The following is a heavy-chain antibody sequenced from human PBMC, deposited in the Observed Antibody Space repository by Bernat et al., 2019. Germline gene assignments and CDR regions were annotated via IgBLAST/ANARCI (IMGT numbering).Heavy chain of an antibody. V-gene: IGHV3-49*05. CDR2: TGTKAYGGTT. CDR1: GFTFGDCA. Sequence: EVQLVESGGGLVKPGRSLTLSCTTSGFTFGDCAMSWFRQAPGKGLEWVGFTGTKAYGGTTEYAASVKGRFTISRDDSKSIAYLQMNSLETEDTAVYYCTRDGGGGAFDIWGQGTLVTVSS. D-gene: IGHD3-16*01. J-gene: IGHJ3*02. CDR3: TRDGGGGAFDI.